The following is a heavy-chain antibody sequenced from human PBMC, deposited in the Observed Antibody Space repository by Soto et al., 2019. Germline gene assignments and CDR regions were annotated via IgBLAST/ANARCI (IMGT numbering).Heavy chain of an antibody. CDR3: ARVGQGRYDFDY. Sequence: VHLVESGGGSVQPGGSLKLSCAGSGFAFSSYWIHWVRQVPGKGLVWVSRINGDGSTTSYADSVRGRFTSSRDNAKDTLYLQMNSLRAEDTALYYGARVGQGRYDFDYCVQGTLVTVSS. J-gene: IGHJ4*02. CDR2: INGDGSTT. D-gene: IGHD3-9*01. CDR1: GFAFSSYW. V-gene: IGHV3-74*01.